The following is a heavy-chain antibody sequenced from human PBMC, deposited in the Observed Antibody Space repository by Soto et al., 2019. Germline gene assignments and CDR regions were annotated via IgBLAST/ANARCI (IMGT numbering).Heavy chain of an antibody. CDR1: GGSISSGY. Sequence: SETLSLTCSVSGGSISSGYWTWIRHPPGRGLEWIGYIYLGGSINYNPSLKSRVIISVDTAKNQFSLKLSSVTAADTAVYYCARDTEMATIDGYYYYGMDVWGQGTTVTVSS. D-gene: IGHD5-12*01. V-gene: IGHV4-59*01. CDR2: IYLGGSI. J-gene: IGHJ6*02. CDR3: ARDTEMATIDGYYYYGMDV.